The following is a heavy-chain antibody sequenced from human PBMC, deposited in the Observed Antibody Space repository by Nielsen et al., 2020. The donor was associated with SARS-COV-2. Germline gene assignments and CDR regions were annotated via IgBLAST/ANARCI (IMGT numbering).Heavy chain of an antibody. J-gene: IGHJ2*01. Sequence: SCAASGFTFDDYAMHWVRQAPGKGLEWVSGISWNSGSIGYADSVKGRFTISRDNAKNSLYLQMNSLRAEDTALYYCAKDMGPVIWYFDLWGHGTLVTVSS. CDR3: AKDMGPVIWYFDL. CDR2: ISWNSGSI. CDR1: GFTFDDYA. D-gene: IGHD3-10*01. V-gene: IGHV3-9*01.